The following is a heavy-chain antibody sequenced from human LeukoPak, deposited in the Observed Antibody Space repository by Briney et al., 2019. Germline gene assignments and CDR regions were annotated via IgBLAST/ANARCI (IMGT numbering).Heavy chain of an antibody. CDR1: GSTFTNAW. D-gene: IGHD6-13*01. CDR3: TTRRLAAAGFDY. CDR2: IRSRTDGGTT. Sequence: PGGSLRLSCAASGSTFTNAWMSWVRQAPGKGLEWVGRIRSRTDGGTTDYAAPVKGRFTISRDDSKDTLYLQMNSLKTEDTAVYYCTTRRLAAAGFDYWGQGTLVTVPS. J-gene: IGHJ4*02. V-gene: IGHV3-15*01.